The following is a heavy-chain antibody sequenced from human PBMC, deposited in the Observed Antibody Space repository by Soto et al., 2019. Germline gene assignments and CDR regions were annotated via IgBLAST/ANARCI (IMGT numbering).Heavy chain of an antibody. CDR1: CGSISSYG. D-gene: IGHD1-26*01. Sequence: PSETLSLRWSVSCGSISSYGWSWIRHPPGKGLEXIGYIYYTWPTPQNPSLNIRVTISVETSKNQFSLKLSSVTAAEKAVYYCARDSGSYSYHWFDPWGQGPLVTVSS. CDR3: ARDSGSYSYHWFDP. V-gene: IGHV4-59*01. CDR2: IYYTWPT. J-gene: IGHJ5*02.